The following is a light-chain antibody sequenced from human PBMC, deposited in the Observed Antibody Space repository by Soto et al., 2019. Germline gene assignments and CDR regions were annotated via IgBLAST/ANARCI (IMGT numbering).Light chain of an antibody. CDR2: KAS. Sequence: DIQMTQSPSTLSASVGDRVIITCRASQSISSWLAWYQQKPGKAPKLLIYKASTLESGVPSRFSGSGSGTEFTLTISSLQPDDFATYYCQRYNSYSALTFGGGTKVEIK. CDR3: QRYNSYSALT. J-gene: IGKJ4*01. CDR1: QSISSW. V-gene: IGKV1-5*03.